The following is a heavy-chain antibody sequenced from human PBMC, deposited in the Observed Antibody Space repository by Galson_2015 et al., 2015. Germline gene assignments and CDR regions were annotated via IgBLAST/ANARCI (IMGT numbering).Heavy chain of an antibody. CDR3: ASHLAYYYGSGSYQAAFDI. CDR2: ISGSGSST. V-gene: IGHV3-23*01. CDR1: GFTFSSYA. Sequence: SLRLSCAASGFTFSSYAMSWVRQAPGKGLEWVSAISGSGSSTYYADSVKGRFTISRDNSKNTLYLQMNSLRAEDTAVYYCASHLAYYYGSGSYQAAFDIWGQGTMVTVSS. D-gene: IGHD3-10*01. J-gene: IGHJ3*02.